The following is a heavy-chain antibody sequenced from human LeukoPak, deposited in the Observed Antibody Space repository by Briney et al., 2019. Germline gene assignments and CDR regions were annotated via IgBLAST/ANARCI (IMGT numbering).Heavy chain of an antibody. CDR1: GFTLDDYA. CDR2: ISWNSGSI. J-gene: IGHJ4*02. Sequence: PGRSLRLSCAASGFTLDDYAMHWVRQAPGKGLEWVSGISWNSGSIGYADSVKGRFTISRDNAKNSLYLQMSSLRAEDTAVYYCARDSPDYWGQGALVTVSS. V-gene: IGHV3-9*01. CDR3: ARDSPDY.